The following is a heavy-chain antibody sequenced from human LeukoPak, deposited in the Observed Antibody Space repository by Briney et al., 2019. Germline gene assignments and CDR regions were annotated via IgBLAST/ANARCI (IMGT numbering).Heavy chain of an antibody. Sequence: SETLSLTCAVSGGSISSSNWWSWVRQPPGKGLEWIGEINHSGSTNYIASLESRVTLSVDTSKNQFSLNMNSVTAAGTAVYYCARHRKRSGGYFGSGHDGFDIWGQGTMVTVSS. CDR1: GGSISSSNW. J-gene: IGHJ3*02. CDR3: ARHRKRSGGYFGSGHDGFDI. D-gene: IGHD3-22*01. CDR2: INHSGST. V-gene: IGHV4-4*02.